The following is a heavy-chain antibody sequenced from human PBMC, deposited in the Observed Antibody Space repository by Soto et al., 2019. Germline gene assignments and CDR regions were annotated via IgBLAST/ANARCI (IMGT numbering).Heavy chain of an antibody. CDR3: ARNPPMTRGNGMDV. V-gene: IGHV1-18*04. J-gene: IGHJ6*02. CDR1: GYTFIGYG. CDR2: ISGYNGDT. D-gene: IGHD3-10*01. Sequence: ASVKVSCKASGYTFIGYGISWVRQAPGQGLEWMGWISGYNGDTRYAQNFQGRVTMTTDASTNTAYMDLRTLRSDDTAVYYCARNPPMTRGNGMDVWGQGTTVTVSS.